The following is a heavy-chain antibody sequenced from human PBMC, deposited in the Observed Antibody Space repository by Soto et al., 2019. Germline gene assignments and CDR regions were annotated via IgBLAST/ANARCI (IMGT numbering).Heavy chain of an antibody. CDR1: GYTFTSYG. CDR2: ISAYNGNT. Sequence: ASVKVSCKASGYTFTSYGISWVRQAPGQGLEWMGWISAYNGNTNYAQKLQGRVTMTTDTSTSTAYMELRSLRSDDTAVYYCAREMYCSSTSCYAGLSGYYYMDVWGKGTTVTVSS. V-gene: IGHV1-18*01. J-gene: IGHJ6*03. D-gene: IGHD2-2*01. CDR3: AREMYCSSTSCYAGLSGYYYMDV.